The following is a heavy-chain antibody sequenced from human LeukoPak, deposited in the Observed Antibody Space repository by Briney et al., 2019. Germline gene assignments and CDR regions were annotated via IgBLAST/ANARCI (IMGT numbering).Heavy chain of an antibody. CDR2: MNSNSGNT. J-gene: IGHJ4*02. CDR1: GYTFTSYG. V-gene: IGHV1-8*02. Sequence: ASVKVSCKASGYTFTSYGISWVRQAPGQGLEWMGWMNSNSGNTGYAQKLQGRVTMTRDTSISTAYMELSSLKSEDTAVYYCTRGDSWGQGTLVTVSS. CDR3: TRGDS.